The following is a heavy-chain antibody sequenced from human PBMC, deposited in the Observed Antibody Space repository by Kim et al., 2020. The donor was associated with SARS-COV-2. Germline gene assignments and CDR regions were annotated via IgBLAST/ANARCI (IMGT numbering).Heavy chain of an antibody. Sequence: SVKVSCKASGFTFTSSAVQWVRQARGQRLEWIGWIVVGSGNTNYAQKFQERVTITRDMSTSTAYMELSSLRSEDTAVYYCAGGVPAAIPDYYGMDVWGQGTTVTVSS. V-gene: IGHV1-58*01. CDR2: IVVGSGNT. CDR3: AGGVPAAIPDYYGMDV. J-gene: IGHJ6*02. CDR1: GFTFTSSA. D-gene: IGHD2-2*02.